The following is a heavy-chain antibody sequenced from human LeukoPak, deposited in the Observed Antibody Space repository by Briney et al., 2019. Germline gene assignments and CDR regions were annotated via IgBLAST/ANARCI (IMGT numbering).Heavy chain of an antibody. CDR3: ARSPYCSSTSCYSRTDAFDI. J-gene: IGHJ3*02. D-gene: IGHD2-2*02. V-gene: IGHV4-4*07. CDR2: IYTSGST. Sequence: SETLSLTCTVSGGSISSYYWSWIRQPAGKGLEWIGRIYTSGSTNYNPSLKSRATISVDTSKNQFSLKLSSVTAADTAVYYCARSPYCSSTSCYSRTDAFDIWGQGTMVTVSS. CDR1: GGSISSYY.